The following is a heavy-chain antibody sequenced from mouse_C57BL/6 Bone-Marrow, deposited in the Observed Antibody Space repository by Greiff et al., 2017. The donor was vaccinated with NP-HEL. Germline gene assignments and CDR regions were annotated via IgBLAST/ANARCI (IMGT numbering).Heavy chain of an antibody. CDR2: ISYDGSN. CDR3: AREGGSKGTYYAMDY. D-gene: IGHD3-3*01. V-gene: IGHV3-6*01. Sequence: EVKLMESGPGLVKPSQSLSLTCSVTGYSITSGYYWNWIRQFPGNKQEWMGYISYDGSNNYNPSLKNRISITRDTSKNQFFLKLNSVTTEDTATYYCAREGGSKGTYYAMDYWGQGTSVTVSS. J-gene: IGHJ4*01. CDR1: GYSITSGYY.